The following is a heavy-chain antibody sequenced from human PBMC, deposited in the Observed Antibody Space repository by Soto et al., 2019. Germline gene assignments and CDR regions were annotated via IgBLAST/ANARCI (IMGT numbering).Heavy chain of an antibody. CDR1: GFIFDNYA. CDR2: ISGSGHAT. CDR3: AKAGFTVSGEGFDP. D-gene: IGHD3-3*01. Sequence: EVKLLESGGGLIPPGASARLSCITSGFIFDNYAMSWVRQSPGRGLEWVAAISGSGHATYYTQSVQGRFIISRDKSKKTVFLRMSSLTSDDSGVYFCAKAGFTVSGEGFDPWGQGTRVTVSS. J-gene: IGHJ5*02. V-gene: IGHV3-23*01.